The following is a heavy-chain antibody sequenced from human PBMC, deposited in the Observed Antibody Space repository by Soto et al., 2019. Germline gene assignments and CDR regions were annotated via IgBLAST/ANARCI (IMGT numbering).Heavy chain of an antibody. CDR3: AKGTYYYDSSGCQAPFDY. CDR1: GFTFSSYG. J-gene: IGHJ4*02. Sequence: SGGSLRLSCAASGFTFSSYGMHWVRQAPGKGLEWVAVISYDGSNKYYADSVKGRFTISRDNSKNTLYLQMNSLRAEDTAVYYCAKGTYYYDSSGCQAPFDYWGQGTLVTVSS. CDR2: ISYDGSNK. D-gene: IGHD3-22*01. V-gene: IGHV3-30*18.